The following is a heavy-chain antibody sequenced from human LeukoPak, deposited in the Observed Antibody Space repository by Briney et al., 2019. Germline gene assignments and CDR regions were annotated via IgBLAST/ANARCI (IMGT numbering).Heavy chain of an antibody. J-gene: IGHJ4*02. CDR3: AKDLRYCGFDY. D-gene: IGHD2-8*02. CDR1: GFTFSSYA. V-gene: IGHV3-30*18. Sequence: PGGSLRLSCAASGFTFSSYAMHWVRQAPGKGLEWVAVISYDGSNKYYADSVKGRFTISRDNSKNTLYLQMNSLRAEDTAVYYCAKDLRYCGFDYWGQGTLVTVSS. CDR2: ISYDGSNK.